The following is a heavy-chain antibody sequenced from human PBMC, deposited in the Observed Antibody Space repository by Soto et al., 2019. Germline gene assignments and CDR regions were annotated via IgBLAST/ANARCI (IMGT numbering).Heavy chain of an antibody. CDR3: ATSHLTTVTRYRDFDY. V-gene: IGHV1-69*13. J-gene: IGHJ4*02. CDR1: GGTFSSYA. CDR2: IIPIFGTA. D-gene: IGHD4-17*01. Sequence: SVKVSCKASGGTFSSYAISWVRQAPGQGLEWMGGIIPIFGTANYAQKFQGRVTITADESTSTAYMELSSLRSEDTAVYYCATSHLTTVTRYRDFDYWGQGTLVTVSS.